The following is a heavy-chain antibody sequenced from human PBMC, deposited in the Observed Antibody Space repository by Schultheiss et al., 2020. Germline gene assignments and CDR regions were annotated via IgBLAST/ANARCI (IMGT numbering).Heavy chain of an antibody. CDR1: GDSISSYY. J-gene: IGHJ6*02. D-gene: IGHD1-14*01. V-gene: IGHV4-59*01. Sequence: SETLSLTCTVSGDSISSYYWSWIRQPPGKGLEWIGYIYYSGSTNYNPSLKSRVTISVDTSKNQFSLKLSSVTAADTAVYYCASTGAGGYYYGMDVWGQGTTVTVSS. CDR3: ASTGAGGYYYGMDV. CDR2: IYYSGST.